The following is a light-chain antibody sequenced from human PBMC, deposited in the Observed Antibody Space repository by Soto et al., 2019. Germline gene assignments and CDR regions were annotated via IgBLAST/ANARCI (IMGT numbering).Light chain of an antibody. V-gene: IGKV3-15*01. CDR2: GAS. J-gene: IGKJ2*01. CDR3: QQYNNWPPYT. Sequence: EIVMTQSPATLSVSPGERATLSCRASQSVCSTLAWYQQKPGQDPRLLIYGASTRATGIPARFSGSGSWTEFTLTNSSLQSEDYSVSYCQQYNNWPPYTFGQGTKLEIK. CDR1: QSVCST.